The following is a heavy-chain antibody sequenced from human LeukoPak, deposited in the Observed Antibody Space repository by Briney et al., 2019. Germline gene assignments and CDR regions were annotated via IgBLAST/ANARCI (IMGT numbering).Heavy chain of an antibody. V-gene: IGHV3-23*01. Sequence: GGTLRLSCVASGFTFRHYDMSWVRQAPGKGLEWVSSINTSGGSTYYADSLQGRFTISRDNSKNTLHLQMNNVRAEDTDLYYCMKLPTMIIVIDTDFEYWGQGAQVTVSS. D-gene: IGHD2-21*01. CDR1: GFTFRHYD. CDR3: MKLPTMIIVIDTDFEY. CDR2: INTSGGST. J-gene: IGHJ4*02.